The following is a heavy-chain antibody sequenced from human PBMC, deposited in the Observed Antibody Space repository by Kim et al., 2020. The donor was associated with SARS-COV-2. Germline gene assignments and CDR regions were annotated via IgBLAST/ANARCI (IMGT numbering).Heavy chain of an antibody. Sequence: GGSLRRSCAASGFTFSSYSMNWVRQAPGKGLEWVSSISSSSSYIYYADSVKGRFTISRDNAKNSLYLQMNSLRAEDTAVYYCARASITMVRGVKYYYGMDVWGQGTTVTVSS. CDR1: GFTFSSYS. CDR3: ARASITMVRGVKYYYGMDV. J-gene: IGHJ6*02. CDR2: ISSSSSYI. V-gene: IGHV3-21*01. D-gene: IGHD3-10*01.